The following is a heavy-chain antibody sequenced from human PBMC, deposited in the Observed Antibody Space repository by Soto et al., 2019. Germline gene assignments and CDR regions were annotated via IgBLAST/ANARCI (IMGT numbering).Heavy chain of an antibody. CDR3: ASLDSKDYEGAFDI. CDR1: GGSISSGGYY. CDR2: IYYSGST. Sequence: SETLSLTCTVSGGSISSGGYYWSWIRQHPGKGLEWIGYIYYSGSTYYNPSLKSRVTISVDTSKNQFSLKLSSVTAADTAVYYCASLDSKDYEGAFDIWGQGTMVTVSS. V-gene: IGHV4-31*03. D-gene: IGHD4-17*01. J-gene: IGHJ3*02.